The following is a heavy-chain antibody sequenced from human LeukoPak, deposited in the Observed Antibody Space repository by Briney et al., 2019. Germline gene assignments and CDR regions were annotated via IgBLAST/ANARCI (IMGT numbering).Heavy chain of an antibody. CDR1: GGSISSSSYY. Sequence: SETLSLTCTVSGGSISSSSYYWGWIRQPPGKGLEWIGSIYYSGSTYYNPSLKSRVTISVDTSKNQFSLKLSSVTAADTAVYYCARRGFTILSWFDPWGQGTLVTVSS. CDR3: ARRGFTILSWFDP. V-gene: IGHV4-39*07. D-gene: IGHD3-3*01. CDR2: IYYSGST. J-gene: IGHJ5*02.